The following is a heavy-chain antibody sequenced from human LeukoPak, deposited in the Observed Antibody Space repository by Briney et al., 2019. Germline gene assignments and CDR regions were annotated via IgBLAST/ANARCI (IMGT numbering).Heavy chain of an antibody. V-gene: IGHV3-21*01. CDR3: ARDRGMAPTSGDY. J-gene: IGHJ4*02. CDR2: ISSSSSYI. Sequence: GGSLRLSCAASGFTFSSYSMNWVRQAPGKGLEWVSSISSSSSYIYYADSVKGRFTISRDNAKNSLYLQMNSLRAEDTAVYYCARDRGMAPTSGDYWGQGTLVTVSS. CDR1: GFTFSSYS. D-gene: IGHD5-24*01.